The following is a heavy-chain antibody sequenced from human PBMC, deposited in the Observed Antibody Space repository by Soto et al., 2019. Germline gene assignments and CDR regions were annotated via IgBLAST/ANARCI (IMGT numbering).Heavy chain of an antibody. CDR1: GYTFTSYD. CDR3: ARVYSSGWYHYYGMDV. J-gene: IGHJ6*02. V-gene: IGHV1-8*01. CDR2: MNPNSGNT. D-gene: IGHD6-19*01. Sequence: QVQLVQSGAEVKKPGASVKVSCKASGYTFTSYDINWVRQATGQGLEWMGWMNPNSGNTGYAQKFQGRVTMTRNTSISTAYMELSSLRSVDTAVYYCARVYSSGWYHYYGMDVWGQGTTVTVSS.